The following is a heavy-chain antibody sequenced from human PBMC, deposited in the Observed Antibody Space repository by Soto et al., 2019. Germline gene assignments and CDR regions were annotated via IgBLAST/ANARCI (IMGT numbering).Heavy chain of an antibody. D-gene: IGHD2-2*01. V-gene: IGHV5-51*01. CDR1: GYSFSSYW. J-gene: IGHJ3*02. CDR3: ARRGAAAPDAFDI. CDR2: IYPGDSDT. Sequence: PGEALKISCKGSGYSFSSYWIGWGRQMPGKGLEWMGIIYPGDSDTRYSPSFQGQVTISADKSISTAYLQWSSLKASDTAMYYCARRGAAAPDAFDIWGKGTMVTVSS.